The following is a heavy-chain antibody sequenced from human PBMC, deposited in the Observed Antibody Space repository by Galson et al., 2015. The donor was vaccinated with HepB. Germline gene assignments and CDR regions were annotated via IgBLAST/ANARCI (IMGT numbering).Heavy chain of an antibody. D-gene: IGHD3-9*01. CDR2: INTNTGNP. CDR1: GGTFSSYA. CDR3: ARHAPILTGYYGGFDY. J-gene: IGHJ4*02. Sequence: SVKVSCKASGGTFSSYAISWVRQAPGQGLEWMGWINTNTGNPAYAQGFTGRFVFSLDTSVSTTYLQISSLKAEDTAVYYCARHAPILTGYYGGFDYWGQGALVTVSS. V-gene: IGHV7-4-1*02.